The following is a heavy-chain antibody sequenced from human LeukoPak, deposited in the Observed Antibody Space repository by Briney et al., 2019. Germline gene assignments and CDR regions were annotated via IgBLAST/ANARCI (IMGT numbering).Heavy chain of an antibody. CDR1: GYTFTSYW. V-gene: IGHV1-46*01. J-gene: IGHJ4*02. CDR2: INPNDGST. D-gene: IGHD6-13*01. CDR3: ARAPRDSSTMLDY. Sequence: GASVKVSCKASGYTFTSYWIQWVRQAPGQGLEWMGLINPNDGSTTYTHKFQGRVTMTRDTPTSTVYMDLSSLTSEDTAVYYCARAPRDSSTMLDYWGQGTLVTVSS.